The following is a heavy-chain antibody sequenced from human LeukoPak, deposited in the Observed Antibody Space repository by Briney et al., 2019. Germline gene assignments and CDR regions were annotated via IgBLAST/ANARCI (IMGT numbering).Heavy chain of an antibody. J-gene: IGHJ6*02. Sequence: PGRSLRLSCTSPGFTFGDFAMHWVRQAPGKGLEWVSGISWNSESIGYADSVKGRFTVSRDNAQNSLYLQMDSLRPEHTALYYCAKDITGRNFYFDAMDVWGQGTTVTVSS. CDR1: GFTFGDFA. CDR3: AKDITGRNFYFDAMDV. CDR2: ISWNSESI. V-gene: IGHV3-9*01.